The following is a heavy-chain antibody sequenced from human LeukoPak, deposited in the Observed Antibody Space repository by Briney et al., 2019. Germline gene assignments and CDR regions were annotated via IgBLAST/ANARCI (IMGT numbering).Heavy chain of an antibody. V-gene: IGHV3-23*01. CDR3: AKGESDFWSGYYAFDI. CDR1: GFTFSSYA. CDR2: ISGSGGST. Sequence: GGSLRLSCAASGFTFSSYAMSWVRQAPGKGLEWVSAISGSGGSTYYADSVKGRFTISRDNSKNTLYLQMNSLRAEDTAVYYCAKGESDFWSGYYAFDIWGQGTMVTVSS. D-gene: IGHD3-3*01. J-gene: IGHJ3*02.